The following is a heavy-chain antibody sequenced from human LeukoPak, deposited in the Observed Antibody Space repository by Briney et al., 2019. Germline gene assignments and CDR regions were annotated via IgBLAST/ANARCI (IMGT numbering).Heavy chain of an antibody. CDR1: GFTFSNYG. CDR2: IWYDGSKE. D-gene: IGHD6-6*01. J-gene: IGHJ4*02. V-gene: IGHV3-33*06. Sequence: PGGSLRLSCAASGFTFSNYGMHWVRQAPGKGLVWVALIWYDGSKEYYADSVKGRFTISRDNSKNTLYLQMNSLRAEDTAVYYCAKGTSLGYFDYWGQGTLVTVSP. CDR3: AKGTSLGYFDY.